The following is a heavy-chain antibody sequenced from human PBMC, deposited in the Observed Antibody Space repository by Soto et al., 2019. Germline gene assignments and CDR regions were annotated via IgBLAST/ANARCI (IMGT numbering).Heavy chain of an antibody. CDR3: AKNRGYYDSSGYYYFDY. CDR2: ISGSGGST. V-gene: IGHV3-23*01. Sequence: PGGSLRLSCAASGFTFSSYAMSWVRQAPGKGLEWASAISGSGGSTYYADSVKGRFTISRDNSKNTLYLQMNSLRAEDTAVYYCAKNRGYYDSSGYYYFDYWGQGTLVTVSS. D-gene: IGHD3-22*01. J-gene: IGHJ4*02. CDR1: GFTFSSYA.